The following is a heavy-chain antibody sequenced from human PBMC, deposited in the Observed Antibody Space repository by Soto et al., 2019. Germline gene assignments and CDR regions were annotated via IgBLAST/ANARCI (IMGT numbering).Heavy chain of an antibody. J-gene: IGHJ6*03. CDR1: GFTVSSNY. CDR3: ARTGAWYSSSIIPQYYSYMDV. Sequence: GGSLRLSCAASGFTVSSNYMSWVRQAPGKGLEWVSVIYSGGSTYYADSVKGRFTISRDNSKNTLYLQMNSLRAEDTAVYYCARTGAWYSSSIIPQYYSYMDVWGKGTTGTVSS. D-gene: IGHD6-19*01. CDR2: IYSGGST. V-gene: IGHV3-66*01.